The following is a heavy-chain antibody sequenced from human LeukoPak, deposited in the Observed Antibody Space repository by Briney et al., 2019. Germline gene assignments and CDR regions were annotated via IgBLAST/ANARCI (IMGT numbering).Heavy chain of an antibody. V-gene: IGHV3-7*01. Sequence: GGSLRLSCAASGFTFSSYRMSWVRQAPGKGLEWVANIKQDGSEKYYVDSVKGRFTISRDNAKNSLYLQMNSLRAEDTAVYYCARPYTIFGVVSLFDYWGQGTLVTVSS. J-gene: IGHJ4*02. CDR1: GFTFSSYR. D-gene: IGHD3-3*01. CDR3: ARPYTIFGVVSLFDY. CDR2: IKQDGSEK.